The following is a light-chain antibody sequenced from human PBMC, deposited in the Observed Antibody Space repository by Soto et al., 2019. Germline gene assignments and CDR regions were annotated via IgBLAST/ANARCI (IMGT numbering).Light chain of an antibody. CDR2: SNN. Sequence: QSVLTQPPSASGPPGQRVTISCSGSSSNIGTNVVNWYQQFPGTAPKLLIYSNNQRPSGVPDRFSGSKSGTSASLTISGLQSEDEADYYCAAWDDNLNVVFGGGTKVTVL. CDR1: SSNIGTNV. V-gene: IGLV1-44*01. CDR3: AAWDDNLNVV. J-gene: IGLJ2*01.